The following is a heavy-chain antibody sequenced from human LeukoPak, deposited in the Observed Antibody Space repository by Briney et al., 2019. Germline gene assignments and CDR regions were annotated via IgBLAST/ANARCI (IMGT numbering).Heavy chain of an antibody. Sequence: SGGSLRLSCAASGFTFSSYWMHWVRQAPGKGLVWVSRINSDGSSTNYADSVKGRFTISRDNTKNTLFLQMNSLRAEDTAVYYCARDCEPFHSSSWANWFDPWGQGTLVIVSS. CDR1: GFTFSSYW. CDR3: ARDCEPFHSSSWANWFDP. D-gene: IGHD6-13*01. V-gene: IGHV3-74*01. CDR2: INSDGSST. J-gene: IGHJ5*02.